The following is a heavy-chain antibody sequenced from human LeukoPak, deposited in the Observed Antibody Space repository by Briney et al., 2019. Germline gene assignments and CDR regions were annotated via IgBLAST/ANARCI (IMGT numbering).Heavy chain of an antibody. D-gene: IGHD6-6*01. CDR3: ARGPNSNWSGLDF. CDR1: GFTFSSYG. Sequence: GRSLRLSCAASGFTFSSYGMHWVRQAPGKGLEWVAVIWYDGSNKYYADSVKGRFTISRDNSKNTLYLQMNSLRAEDTAVYYCARGPNSNWSGLDFWGQGTLLTVSS. J-gene: IGHJ4*02. V-gene: IGHV3-33*01. CDR2: IWYDGSNK.